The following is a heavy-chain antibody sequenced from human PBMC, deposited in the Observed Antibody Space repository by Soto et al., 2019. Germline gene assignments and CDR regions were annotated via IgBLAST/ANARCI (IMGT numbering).Heavy chain of an antibody. CDR3: ARDHARRWQMRGAFDI. CDR1: GGSISSGGYY. J-gene: IGHJ3*02. D-gene: IGHD4-17*01. V-gene: IGHV4-31*03. Sequence: QVQLQESGPGLVKPSQTLSLTCTVSGGSISSGGYYWSWIRQHPGKGLEWIGYIYYSGSTYYNPSLKSRVTISVYTSKNQFSLKLSSVTAADTAVYYCARDHARRWQMRGAFDIWGQWTMVTVSS. CDR2: IYYSGST.